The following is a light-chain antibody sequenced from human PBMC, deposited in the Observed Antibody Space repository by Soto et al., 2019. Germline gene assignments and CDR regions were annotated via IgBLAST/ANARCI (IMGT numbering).Light chain of an antibody. Sequence: TLPASVGDRFTITCRASQSISNWLAWYQQKPGQTPRLLIYRASTRATGIAARFSGSGSGTEFTLTIASLQSEDFAVYCCQQYNSWPLPFGPGSKVDIK. V-gene: IGKV3-15*01. CDR1: QSISNW. J-gene: IGKJ3*01. CDR3: QQYNSWPLP. CDR2: RAS.